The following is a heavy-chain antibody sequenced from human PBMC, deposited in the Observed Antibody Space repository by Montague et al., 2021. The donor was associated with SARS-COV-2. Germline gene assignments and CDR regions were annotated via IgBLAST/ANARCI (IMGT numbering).Heavy chain of an antibody. J-gene: IGHJ3*02. D-gene: IGHD3-22*01. CDR3: ARAATITMIVVVIDAFDI. V-gene: IGHV4-31*03. CDR2: IYYSGST. CDR1: GGSISSGGYY. Sequence: TCTVSGGSISSGGYYWSWIRQHPGKGLEWIGYIYYSGSTYYNPSLKSRVTISVDTSKNQFSLKLSSVTAADTAVYYCARAATITMIVVVIDAFDIWGQGTMVTVSS.